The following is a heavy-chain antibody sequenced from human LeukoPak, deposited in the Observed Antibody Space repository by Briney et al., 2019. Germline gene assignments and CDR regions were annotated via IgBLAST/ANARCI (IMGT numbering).Heavy chain of an antibody. CDR1: GFTFSSYA. Sequence: PGGSLRLSCAASGFTFSSYAMSWVRQAPGKGLEWVSAISGSGGSTYYADPVKGRFTISRDNSKNTLYLQMNSLRDEDTAVYYCAKAKTDYYDSSGYYSGVYLWDYWGQGTLVTVSS. CDR2: ISGSGGST. CDR3: AKAKTDYYDSSGYYSGVYLWDY. J-gene: IGHJ4*02. V-gene: IGHV3-23*01. D-gene: IGHD3-22*01.